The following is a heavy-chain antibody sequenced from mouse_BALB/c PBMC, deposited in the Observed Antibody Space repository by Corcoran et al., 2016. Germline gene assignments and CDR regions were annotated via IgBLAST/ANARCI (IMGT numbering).Heavy chain of an antibody. J-gene: IGHJ1*01. CDR1: GYTFTNYG. V-gene: IGHV9-3-1*01. CDR2: INTYTGEP. Sequence: QIQLVQSGPELKKPGETVKISGKASGYTFTNYGMNWVKQAPGKGLKWMGWINTYTGEPTYADDFKGRFAFSLETSASTAYLQINNLKNEDTATYFCARGGNYPYWYFDVWGAGTTVTVSS. D-gene: IGHD2-1*01. CDR3: ARGGNYPYWYFDV.